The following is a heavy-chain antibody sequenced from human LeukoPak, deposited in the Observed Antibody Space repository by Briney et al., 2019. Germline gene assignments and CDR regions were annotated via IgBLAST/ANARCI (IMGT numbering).Heavy chain of an antibody. Sequence: GGSLTLSCATSGFTFRTYGMHWVRQAPGRGIEWVGFILFDGRNQYYGDSVKGRFTIPRDHSKHPVSLQMDNLRAEDTAMYYCAKDKGASRHCNSVSCYVFRYWGQGTLVTVSS. CDR2: ILFDGRNQ. J-gene: IGHJ4*02. CDR3: AKDKGASRHCNSVSCYVFRY. V-gene: IGHV3-30*02. CDR1: GFTFRTYG. D-gene: IGHD2-2*01.